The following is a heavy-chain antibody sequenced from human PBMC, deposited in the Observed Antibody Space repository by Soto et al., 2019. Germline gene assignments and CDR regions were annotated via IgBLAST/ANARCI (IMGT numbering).Heavy chain of an antibody. CDR1: GFTFSTYA. J-gene: IGHJ6*02. CDR2: ISASGGST. V-gene: IGHV3-23*01. Sequence: PGGSLRLSCAASGFTFSTYAMSWVRQAPGKGLEWVSGISASGGSTYYADSVKGRFTISRENSKNTLYVQMNSLRAEDTAIYYCAKGERRFLVGMDGMDVWGQGTTVTVSS. D-gene: IGHD1-1*01. CDR3: AKGERRFLVGMDGMDV.